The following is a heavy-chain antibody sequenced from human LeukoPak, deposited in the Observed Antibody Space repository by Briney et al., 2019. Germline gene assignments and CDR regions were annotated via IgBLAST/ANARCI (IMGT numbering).Heavy chain of an antibody. J-gene: IGHJ3*02. Sequence: GGSLRLSCAASGFTFSSYSMNWVRQAPGKGLEWVSSISSSSSYIYYADSVKGRFTISRDNAKNSLYLQMNSLRAEDTAVYYCARAVGMVRGVIDAFDIWGQGTMVTVSS. V-gene: IGHV3-21*01. D-gene: IGHD3-10*01. CDR1: GFTFSSYS. CDR3: ARAVGMVRGVIDAFDI. CDR2: ISSSSSYI.